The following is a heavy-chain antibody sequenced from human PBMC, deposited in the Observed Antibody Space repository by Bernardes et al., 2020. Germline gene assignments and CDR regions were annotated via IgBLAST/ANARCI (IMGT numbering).Heavy chain of an antibody. Sequence: GGSLRLSCVDSGFTIDIYAMHWVRQVPGKVLEWVSGFSLDSDRIDYADAVKGRFTSFRDSARKSLFLQMNSLREEDTASYYCVRDIVPGGADVWGQGTTVTVSS. CDR3: VRDIVPGGADV. V-gene: IGHV3-9*01. J-gene: IGHJ6*02. CDR2: FSLDSDRI. D-gene: IGHD1-26*01. CDR1: GFTIDIYA.